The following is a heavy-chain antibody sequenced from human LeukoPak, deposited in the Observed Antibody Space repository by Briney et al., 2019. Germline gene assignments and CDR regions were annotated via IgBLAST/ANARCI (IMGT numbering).Heavy chain of an antibody. V-gene: IGHV4-59*01. CDR2: IYSSGST. D-gene: IGHD5-12*01. Sequence: PSETLSLTCTVSGGSISSYHWSWIRQPPGKGLQWIGFIYSSGSTSYNPSLKSRVTISLDTSKNQFSLRVSSVTSADTAVYYCARGNSGYDYAFDIWGQGTMVTVSS. CDR3: ARGNSGYDYAFDI. J-gene: IGHJ3*02. CDR1: GGSISSYH.